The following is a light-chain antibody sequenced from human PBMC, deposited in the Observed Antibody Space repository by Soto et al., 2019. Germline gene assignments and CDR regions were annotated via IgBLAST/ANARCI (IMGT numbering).Light chain of an antibody. CDR1: QSVSSSY. V-gene: IGKV3-20*01. J-gene: IGKJ1*01. Sequence: EIVLTQSPGTLSLSPGERATLSCRASQSVSSSYLAWYQQKPGQAPSLVISDTSIRATGIPDRFSGSGSGTDFTLTISRLEPEDFAVYYCQQYGSSPQTFGQGTKVDIK. CDR3: QQYGSSPQT. CDR2: DTS.